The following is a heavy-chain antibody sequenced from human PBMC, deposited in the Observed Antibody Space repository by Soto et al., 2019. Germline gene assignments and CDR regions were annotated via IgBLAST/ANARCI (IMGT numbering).Heavy chain of an antibody. J-gene: IGHJ6*03. CDR1: GGSFSGYY. Sequence: SETLSLTCAVYGGSFSGYYWSWIRQPPGKGLEWIGEINHSGSTNYNPSLKSRVTISVDTSKNQFSLKLSSVTAADTAVYYCARVQGYYYYYYMDVWGKGTTVTVSS. V-gene: IGHV4-34*01. CDR2: INHSGST. CDR3: ARVQGYYYYYYMDV.